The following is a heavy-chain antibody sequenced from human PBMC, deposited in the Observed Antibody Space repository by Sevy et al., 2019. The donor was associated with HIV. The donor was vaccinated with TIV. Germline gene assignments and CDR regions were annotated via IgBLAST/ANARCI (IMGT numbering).Heavy chain of an antibody. V-gene: IGHV3-30*18. D-gene: IGHD3-9*01. CDR2: ISYHGREK. J-gene: IGHJ6*02. CDR3: AKDFTGYNGMDV. Sequence: GGSLRLSCVVSGITFSTSGMHWVRQAPGKGLEWVAVISYHGREKFYADSVKGRSTISRDNSKNILYLQMISLRAEETAVYYCAKDFTGYNGMDVWGQGTMVTVSS. CDR1: GITFSTSG.